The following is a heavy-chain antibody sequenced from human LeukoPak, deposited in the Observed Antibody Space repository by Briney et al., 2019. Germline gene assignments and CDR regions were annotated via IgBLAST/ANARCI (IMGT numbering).Heavy chain of an antibody. CDR2: ISSSSSYI. J-gene: IGHJ3*02. V-gene: IGHV3-21*01. CDR3: ARERAYSYYYGSGTRDAFDI. Sequence: GGSLRLSYAASGFTFSSYSMNWVRQAPGKGLEWVSSISSSSSYIYYADSVKGRFTISRDNAKNSLYLQMNSLRAEDTAVYYCARERAYSYYYGSGTRDAFDIWGQGTMVTVSS. D-gene: IGHD3-10*01. CDR1: GFTFSSYS.